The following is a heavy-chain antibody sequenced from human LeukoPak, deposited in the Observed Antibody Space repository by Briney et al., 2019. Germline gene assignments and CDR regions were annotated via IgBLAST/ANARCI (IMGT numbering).Heavy chain of an antibody. CDR3: ARGGWELLDY. Sequence: SETLSLTCTVSGGSISTYYWSWIRQPPGKGLEWIGYISYSGTTNYNPSLKSRVTISVDTSKNQFSLKLSSVTAADTAVYYCARGGWELLDYWGQGTLVTVSS. CDR2: ISYSGTT. J-gene: IGHJ4*02. V-gene: IGHV4-59*01. CDR1: GGSISTYY. D-gene: IGHD1-26*01.